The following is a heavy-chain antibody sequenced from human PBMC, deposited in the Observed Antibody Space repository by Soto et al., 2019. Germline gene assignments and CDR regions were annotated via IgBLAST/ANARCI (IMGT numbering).Heavy chain of an antibody. J-gene: IGHJ4*02. D-gene: IGHD6-25*01. Sequence: PGGSLRLSCAASGFLFSHFWINWVRQAPGKGLEWVANINQDGSEKYYVDSVKGRFTISRDNAKNSLYLQMNSLRAEDTAVYYCAVLSIAAVVDFWGQGTLVTVS. V-gene: IGHV3-7*01. CDR3: AVLSIAAVVDF. CDR2: INQDGSEK. CDR1: GFLFSHFW.